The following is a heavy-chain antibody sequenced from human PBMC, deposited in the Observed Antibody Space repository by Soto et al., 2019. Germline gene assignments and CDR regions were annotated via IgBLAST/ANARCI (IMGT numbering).Heavy chain of an antibody. CDR2: IIPIFGTA. V-gene: IGHV1-69*06. J-gene: IGHJ6*02. CDR3: ARVRGYYGSGSYTRHYYYGMDV. D-gene: IGHD3-10*01. CDR1: GGTFSSYA. Sequence: SVKVSCKASGGTFSSYAISWVRQAPGQGLEWMGGIIPIFGTANYAQKFQGRVTITADKSTSTAYMELSSLRSEDTAVYYCARVRGYYGSGSYTRHYYYGMDVWGQGTTVTVSS.